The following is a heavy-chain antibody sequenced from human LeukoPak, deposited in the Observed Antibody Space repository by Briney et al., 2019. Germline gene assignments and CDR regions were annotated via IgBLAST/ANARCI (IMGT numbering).Heavy chain of an antibody. Sequence: GGSLRLSCAASGVSFSNYAMSWVRQAPGKGLEWVSSIGAGGDVTYYADSVKGRFTLSRGNSKNTLYLQMNSLRSEDTAVYFCAREIGLLDYWGQGILVTVSS. CDR1: GVSFSNYA. J-gene: IGHJ4*02. D-gene: IGHD5/OR15-5a*01. CDR2: IGAGGDVT. CDR3: AREIGLLDY. V-gene: IGHV3-23*01.